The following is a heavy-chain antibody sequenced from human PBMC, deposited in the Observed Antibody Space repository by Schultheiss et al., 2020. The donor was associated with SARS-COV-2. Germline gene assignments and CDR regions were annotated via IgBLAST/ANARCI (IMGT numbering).Heavy chain of an antibody. Sequence: SETLSLTCAVYGGSFSGYYWSWIRQPPGKGLEWIGEINHSGSTNYNPSLKSRVTISVDTSKNQFSLKLSSVTAADTAVYYCARHPTTEFDYWGQGTLVTVSS. CDR1: GGSFSGYY. J-gene: IGHJ4*02. D-gene: IGHD1-1*01. CDR3: ARHPTTEFDY. CDR2: INHSGST. V-gene: IGHV4-34*01.